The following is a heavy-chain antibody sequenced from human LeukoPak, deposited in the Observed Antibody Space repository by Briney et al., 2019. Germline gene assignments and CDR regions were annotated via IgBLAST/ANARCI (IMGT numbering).Heavy chain of an antibody. CDR2: IYHSGST. Sequence: NPSQTLSLTCTVSGGSISSGGYYWSWIRQPPGKGLEWIGYIYHSGSTYYNPSLKSRATISVDRSKNQFSLKLSSVTAADTAVYYCARHGAFRYQHQPDYWGQGTLVTVSS. J-gene: IGHJ4*02. D-gene: IGHD2-2*01. CDR1: GGSISSGGYY. CDR3: ARHGAFRYQHQPDY. V-gene: IGHV4-30-2*01.